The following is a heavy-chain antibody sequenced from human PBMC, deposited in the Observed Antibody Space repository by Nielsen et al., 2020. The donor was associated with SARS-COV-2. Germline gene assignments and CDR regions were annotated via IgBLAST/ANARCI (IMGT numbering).Heavy chain of an antibody. CDR2: ISYDGSIR. CDR3: TKGAQLGDY. V-gene: IGHV3-30*18. J-gene: IGHJ4*02. CDR1: GFTFSSYG. Sequence: GESLKISCVASGFTFSSYGMHWVRQAPGKGLEWVTFISYDGSIRYYADSVKGRFTISTDISKNTLFLQMNSLRSEDTAVYYCTKGAQLGDYWGQGTLVTVSS. D-gene: IGHD3-16*01.